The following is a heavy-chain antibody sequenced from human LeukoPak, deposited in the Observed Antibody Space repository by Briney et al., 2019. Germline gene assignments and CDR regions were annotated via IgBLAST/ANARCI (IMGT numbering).Heavy chain of an antibody. Sequence: PGGSLRLSCAASGFTFSNYWMSWVRQAPGKGLEWVANIKQDGSEKHYVDSVEGRFTISRGNAKNSLYLHLNSLRAEDTAVYYCAGSSGWYFDYWGQGTLVTVSS. J-gene: IGHJ4*02. CDR3: AGSSGWYFDY. V-gene: IGHV3-7*03. CDR1: GFTFSNYW. CDR2: IKQDGSEK. D-gene: IGHD6-19*01.